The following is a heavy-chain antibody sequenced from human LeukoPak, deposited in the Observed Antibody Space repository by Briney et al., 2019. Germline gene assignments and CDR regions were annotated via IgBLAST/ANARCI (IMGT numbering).Heavy chain of an antibody. J-gene: IGHJ5*02. Sequence: SETLSLTCAVYGGSFSGYYWSWIRQPPGKGLEWIAEINHSGSTNYNPSLKSRVTISVDTSKNQFSLKLSSVTAADTAVYYCARKPLRRYYGSAWFDPWGQGTLVTVSS. CDR1: GGSFSGYY. CDR3: ARKPLRRYYGSAWFDP. CDR2: INHSGST. V-gene: IGHV4-34*01. D-gene: IGHD3-10*01.